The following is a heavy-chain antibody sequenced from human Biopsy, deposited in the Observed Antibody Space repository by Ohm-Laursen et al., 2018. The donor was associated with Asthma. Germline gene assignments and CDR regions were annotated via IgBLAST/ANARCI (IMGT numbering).Heavy chain of an antibody. CDR2: GGSYYDGGLK. Sequence: SLRLSCAASGSTFSDCSMTCVRQSPGKGLEWVAVGGSYYDGGLKYYADSVNGRFTVSRDDSKNTLYLQMNSLRPDDTAVYYCARDVMEWYLPAFDFWGQGTLVTVSS. CDR3: ARDVMEWYLPAFDF. V-gene: IGHV3-30-3*01. D-gene: IGHD3-3*01. J-gene: IGHJ4*02. CDR1: GSTFSDCS.